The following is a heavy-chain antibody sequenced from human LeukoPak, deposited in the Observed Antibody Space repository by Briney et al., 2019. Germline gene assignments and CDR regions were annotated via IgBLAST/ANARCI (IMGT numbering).Heavy chain of an antibody. D-gene: IGHD3-22*01. CDR3: ATNYYDSSGYYSLDY. Sequence: GASVKVSCKASGYTFTRYGISWVRQAPGQGLEWMGWINTYNGNTDYAQKLQGRVTMTTDTSTSTAYMELRSLRSDDTALYYCATNYYDSSGYYSLDYWGQGTLVTVSS. J-gene: IGHJ4*02. V-gene: IGHV1-18*01. CDR2: INTYNGNT. CDR1: GYTFTRYG.